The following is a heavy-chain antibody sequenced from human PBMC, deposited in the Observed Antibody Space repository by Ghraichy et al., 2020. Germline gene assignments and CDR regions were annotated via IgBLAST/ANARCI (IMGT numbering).Heavy chain of an antibody. CDR1: GFTFSSYA. V-gene: IGHV3-23*01. CDR2: ITGSGGST. Sequence: GESLNISCAASGFTFSSYAMSWVRQAPGKGLEWVSAITGSGGSTYYADSVKGRFTISRDNSKNTLYLQMNSLRADDTAVYYCAKCSSGSRPYYFDNWGQGALVTVSS. CDR3: AKCSSGSRPYYFDN. D-gene: IGHD3-3*01. J-gene: IGHJ4*02.